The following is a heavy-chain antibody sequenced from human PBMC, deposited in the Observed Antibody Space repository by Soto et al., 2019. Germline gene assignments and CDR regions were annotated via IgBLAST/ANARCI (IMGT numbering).Heavy chain of an antibody. CDR3: ARGGGFDSFDY. CDR1: GASITYGAYS. Sequence: QLQLHMSGSGLVKPSQTLSLTCTVSGASITYGAYSWSWIRQTPGKGLEWIGYINHLENTFYNPSFESRLTLSIDRTKNQFSLNVKSMSAADRAVYFCARGGGFDSFDYWGQGILVTVSS. J-gene: IGHJ4*02. V-gene: IGHV4-30-2*01. CDR2: INHLENT. D-gene: IGHD3-10*01.